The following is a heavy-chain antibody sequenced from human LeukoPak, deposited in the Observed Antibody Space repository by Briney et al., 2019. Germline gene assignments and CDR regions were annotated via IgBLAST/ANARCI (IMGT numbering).Heavy chain of an antibody. CDR1: GYTFTSYD. Sequence: ASVKVSCKASGYTFTSYDINWVRQATGQGLEWMGWMNPNSGNTGYAQKFQGRVTMTRNTSISTAYMELSSLRAEDTAVYFCAKAFYCASTCCCVCDYWGQGILVTVSS. V-gene: IGHV1-8*01. J-gene: IGHJ4*02. D-gene: IGHD2-2*01. CDR3: AKAFYCASTCCCVCDY. CDR2: MNPNSGNT.